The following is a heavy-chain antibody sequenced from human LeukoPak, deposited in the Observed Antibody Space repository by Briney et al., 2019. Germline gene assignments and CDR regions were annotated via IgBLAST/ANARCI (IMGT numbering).Heavy chain of an antibody. CDR2: IIPIFGTA. Sequence: APVKVSCKASGGTFSSYAISWVRQAPGQGLEWMGGIIPIFGTANYAQKFQGRVTITTDESTSTAYMELSSLRSEDTAVYYCARDRRAVFGELGPDAFDIWGQGTMLTVSS. D-gene: IGHD3-10*01. J-gene: IGHJ3*02. CDR1: GGTFSSYA. V-gene: IGHV1-69*05. CDR3: ARDRRAVFGELGPDAFDI.